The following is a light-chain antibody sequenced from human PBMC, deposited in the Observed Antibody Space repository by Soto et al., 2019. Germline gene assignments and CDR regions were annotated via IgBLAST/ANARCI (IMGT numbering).Light chain of an antibody. CDR1: SSDIGGYKY. Sequence: QSALTQPASVSGSPGQSSTISCTGTSSDIGGYKYVSWYQQHPGKVPKLLIFDVNNRPSGVSDRFSGSKSGNTASLTITGLQAEDEAEYYCCSYTSSTSLIFGGGTKLTVL. V-gene: IGLV2-14*03. CDR3: CSYTSSTSLI. CDR2: DVN. J-gene: IGLJ2*01.